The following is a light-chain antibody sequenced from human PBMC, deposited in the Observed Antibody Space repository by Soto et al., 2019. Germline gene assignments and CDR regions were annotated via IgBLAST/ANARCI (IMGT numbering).Light chain of an antibody. J-gene: IGKJ4*01. CDR2: DAS. Sequence: EFVLTQSPGTLSLSPGERATLSCRASQTVRNNYLAWYQQKPGQAPRLLIYDASSRATGIPDRFSGGGSGTDLTLTISRLEPEDFEVYYGQQFSSYPLTFGGGTKVDIK. CDR1: QTVRNNY. V-gene: IGKV3-20*01. CDR3: QQFSSYPLT.